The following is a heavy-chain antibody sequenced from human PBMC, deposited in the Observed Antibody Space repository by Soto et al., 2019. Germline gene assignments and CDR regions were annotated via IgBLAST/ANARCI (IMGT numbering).Heavy chain of an antibody. CDR2: IYYSGST. D-gene: IGHD4-4*01. V-gene: IGHV4-59*01. CDR1: GGSISSYY. CDR3: ARASSNYAYYYGIDV. J-gene: IGHJ6*02. Sequence: PSETLSLTCTDSGGSISSYYWSWIRQPPGKGLEWIGYIYYSGSTNYNPSLKSRVTISVDTSKNQFSLKLSSVTAADTAVYYCARASSNYAYYYGIDVWGQGTTVTVSS.